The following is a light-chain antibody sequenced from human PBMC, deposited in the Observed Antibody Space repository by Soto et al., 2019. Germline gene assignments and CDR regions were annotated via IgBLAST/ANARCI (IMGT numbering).Light chain of an antibody. Sequence: EIVLTQSPGTLSLSPGERATLSCRASQSVSSSYLAWYQQKPGQAPRLLICGASSRATGNPDRFSASGSGTDFTLTISRLEPEDFAVYYCQQYDRSPWTFGQGTKVEIK. J-gene: IGKJ1*01. V-gene: IGKV3-20*01. CDR2: GAS. CDR3: QQYDRSPWT. CDR1: QSVSSSY.